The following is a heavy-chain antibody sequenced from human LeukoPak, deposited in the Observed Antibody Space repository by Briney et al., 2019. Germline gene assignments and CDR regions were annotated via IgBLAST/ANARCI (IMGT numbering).Heavy chain of an antibody. CDR3: ARGGGLDV. CDR1: RFIFSDYI. CDR2: ISSHGNYI. Sequence: GGSLRLSRVASRFIFSDYIINWVRQAPGKGLEWVSSISSHGNYIYYADSVKGRFSISRDNAKNSLYLQMSNLRAEDTAVYFCARGGGLDVWGQGATVTVSS. V-gene: IGHV3-21*04. J-gene: IGHJ6*02. D-gene: IGHD3-16*01.